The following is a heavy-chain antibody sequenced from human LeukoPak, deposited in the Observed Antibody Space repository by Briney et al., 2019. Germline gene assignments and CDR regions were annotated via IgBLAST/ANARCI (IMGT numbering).Heavy chain of an antibody. D-gene: IGHD6-13*01. CDR1: GGSISSYY. J-gene: IGHJ2*01. Sequence: SETLSLTCTVSGGSISSYYWSWIRQPPGKGLEWIGYIYYSGSTNYNPSLKSRVTISVATSKNQFSLKLSSVTAADTAVYYCARTYSSSEIVWYFDLWGRGTLVTVSS. CDR3: ARTYSSSEIVWYFDL. V-gene: IGHV4-59*01. CDR2: IYYSGST.